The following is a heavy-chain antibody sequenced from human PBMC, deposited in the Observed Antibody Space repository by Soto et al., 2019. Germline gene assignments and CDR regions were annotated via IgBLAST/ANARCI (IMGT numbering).Heavy chain of an antibody. CDR3: ARGRYGDY. D-gene: IGHD1-1*01. J-gene: IGHJ4*02. Sequence: QVHLVQSGAEVRKPGASVKVSCKGSGYTFTSYGIAWVRQAPGQGLEWMGWISAHNDNTNYAQKVQGRVTVTRDTSTSTAYMELRNLRSDATAAYYCARGRYGDYWGQGALVTVSS. V-gene: IGHV1-18*01. CDR1: GYTFTSYG. CDR2: ISAHNDNT.